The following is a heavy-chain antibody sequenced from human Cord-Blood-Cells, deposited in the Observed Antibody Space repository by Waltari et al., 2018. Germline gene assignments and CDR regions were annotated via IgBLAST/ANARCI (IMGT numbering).Heavy chain of an antibody. V-gene: IGHV4-34*01. CDR2: INHSGST. J-gene: IGHJ4*02. Sequence: QVQLQQWGAGLLKPSETLSLTCAVYGGSFSGYYWSWIRQPPGKGLEWIGEINHSGSTNYNPSLKSRVTISVDTSKNQFSLKLSSVTAAETAVYYCARRPFGTLMLGGYFDYWDQGTLVTVSS. CDR1: GGSFSGYY. CDR3: ARRPFGTLMLGGYFDY. D-gene: IGHD3-10*02.